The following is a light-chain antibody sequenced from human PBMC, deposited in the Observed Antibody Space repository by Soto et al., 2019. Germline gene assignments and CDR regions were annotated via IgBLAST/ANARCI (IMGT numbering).Light chain of an antibody. Sequence: EIVLTQSPATLSLSPGERATLSCRASQSVSSSYLAWYQQKPGQAPRLLIYGASSRATGIPDRFSGSGSGTDFTLTISSLEPEDFAVYYCQQYGSSPPLTFGGGTKVEIK. V-gene: IGKV3-20*01. CDR2: GAS. CDR1: QSVSSSY. J-gene: IGKJ4*01. CDR3: QQYGSSPPLT.